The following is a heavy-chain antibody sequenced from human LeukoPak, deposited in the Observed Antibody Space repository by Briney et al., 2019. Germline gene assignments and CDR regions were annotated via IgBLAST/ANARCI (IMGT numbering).Heavy chain of an antibody. J-gene: IGHJ4*02. V-gene: IGHV4-34*01. CDR1: GGSFSGYY. D-gene: IGHD6-6*01. CDR3: ARGQEYSSSSAGFDY. Sequence: SETLSLTCAVYGGSFSGYYRSWIRQPPGKGLEWIGEINHSGSTNYNPSLKSRLAIPVDTSKNQFSLKLNSVTAADTAVYYCARGQEYSSSSAGFDYWGQGTLVTVSS. CDR2: INHSGST.